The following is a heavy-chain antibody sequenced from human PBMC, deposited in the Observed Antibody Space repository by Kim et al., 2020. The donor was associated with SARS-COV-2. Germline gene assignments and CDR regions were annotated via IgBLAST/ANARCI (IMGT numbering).Heavy chain of an antibody. D-gene: IGHD3-9*01. CDR2: INAGNGNT. V-gene: IGHV1-3*01. Sequence: ASVKVSCKASGYTFTSYAMHWVRQAPGQRLEWMGWINAGNGNTKYSQKFQGRVTITRDTSASTAYMELSSLRSEDTAVYYCARDKTSGPGYYFDYWGQGTLVTVSS. CDR1: GYTFTSYA. J-gene: IGHJ4*02. CDR3: ARDKTSGPGYYFDY.